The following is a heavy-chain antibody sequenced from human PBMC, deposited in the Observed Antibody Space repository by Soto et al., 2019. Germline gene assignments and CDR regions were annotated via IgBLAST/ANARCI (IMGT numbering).Heavy chain of an antibody. CDR2: IIPIFGTA. CDR1: GGTFSSYA. J-gene: IGHJ6*02. CDR3: ERDLRSSNWTPGHYDGMDV. D-gene: IGHD6-13*01. V-gene: IGHV1-69*01. Sequence: QVQLVQSGAEVKKPGSSVKVSCKASGGTFSSYAISWVRQAPGQGLEWMGGIIPIFGTANCAQKFQGRVTITAEASTSTAYMEQSSLRAEDTAVYYCERDLRSSNWTPGHYDGMDVWGQGTTVTVS.